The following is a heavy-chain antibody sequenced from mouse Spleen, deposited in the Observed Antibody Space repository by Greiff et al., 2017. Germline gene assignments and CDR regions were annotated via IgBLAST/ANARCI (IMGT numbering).Heavy chain of an antibody. J-gene: IGHJ3*01. CDR1: GYTFTSYW. CDR2: IDPSDSYT. V-gene: IGHV1-69*01. Sequence: VKLQQPGAELVMPGASVKLSCKASGYTFTSYWMHWVKQRPGQGLEWIGEIDPSDSYTNYNQKFKGKATLTVDKSSSTAYMQLSSLTSEDSAVYYCARLYDGYFFAYWGQGTLVTVSA. D-gene: IGHD2-3*01. CDR3: ARLYDGYFFAY.